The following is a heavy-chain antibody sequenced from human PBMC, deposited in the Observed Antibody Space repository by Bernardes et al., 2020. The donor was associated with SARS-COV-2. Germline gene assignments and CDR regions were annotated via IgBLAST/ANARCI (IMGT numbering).Heavy chain of an antibody. J-gene: IGHJ4*02. Sequence: SGPTLVKPTQTLTLTCTFSGFSLSTSGMRVRWIRHPPVMALASLAPLDSDEDKFYSTSQKTRLTLSKYTSKDQVVRTMTDMDPVDTATYYGARIGRGGGYDYFDYWGQRTLVTVSS. CDR1: GFSLSTSGMR. V-gene: IGHV2-70*04. D-gene: IGHD5-12*01. CDR2: LDSDEDK. CDR3: ARIGRGGGYDYFDY.